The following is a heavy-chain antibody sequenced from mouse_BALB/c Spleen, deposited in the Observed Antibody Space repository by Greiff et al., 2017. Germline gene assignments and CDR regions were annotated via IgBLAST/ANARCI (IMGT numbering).Heavy chain of an antibody. J-gene: IGHJ4*01. CDR2: INPSTGYT. V-gene: IGHV1-7*01. CDR1: GYTFTSYW. CDR3: ARSYYGSSPYAMDY. Sequence: VQLQQSGAELAKPGASVKMSCKASGYTFTSYWMHWVKQRPGQGLEWIGYINPSTGYTEYNQKFKDKATLTADKSSSTAYMQLSSLTSEDSAVYYCARSYYGSSPYAMDYWGQGTSVTVSS. D-gene: IGHD1-1*01.